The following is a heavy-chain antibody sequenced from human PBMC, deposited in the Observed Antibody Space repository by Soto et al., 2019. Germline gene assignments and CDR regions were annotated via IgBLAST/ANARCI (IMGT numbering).Heavy chain of an antibody. Sequence: SETLSLTCTVSGGSISSYYWSWIRQPPGKGLEWIGYIYYSGSANYNPSLKSRVPISVDTSKNQFSLKLSSVTAADTAVYYCARDRAAVPLDYWGQGTLVTVSS. V-gene: IGHV4-59*01. D-gene: IGHD6-13*01. CDR2: IYYSGSA. CDR3: ARDRAAVPLDY. J-gene: IGHJ4*02. CDR1: GGSISSYY.